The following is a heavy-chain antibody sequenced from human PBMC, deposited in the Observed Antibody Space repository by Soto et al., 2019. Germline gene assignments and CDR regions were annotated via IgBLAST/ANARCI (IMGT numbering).Heavy chain of an antibody. J-gene: IGHJ4*02. D-gene: IGHD3-22*01. CDR3: ARDALEYDSSGYYWAY. CDR2: ISAYNGNT. Sequence: GASVKVSCKASGYTFTSYGISWVRQAPGQGLEWMGWISAYNGNTNYAQKLQGRVTMTTDTSTSTAYMELRSLRSDDTAVYYCARDALEYDSSGYYWAYWGQGTLVTVSS. V-gene: IGHV1-18*01. CDR1: GYTFTSYG.